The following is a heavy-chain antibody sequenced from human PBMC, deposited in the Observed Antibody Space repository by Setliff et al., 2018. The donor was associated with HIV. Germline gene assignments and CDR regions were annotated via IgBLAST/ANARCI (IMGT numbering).Heavy chain of an antibody. CDR1: GYSFGSYW. D-gene: IGHD1-26*01. Sequence: GESLKISCKGSGYSFGSYWITWVRQMPGQGLEWMGRINPYDSNTNYRPSFQGHVSMSVDKSISTAYLQWSSLNASDTAMYYCARDSGRSSYYYYYMDVWGKGTTVTVSS. J-gene: IGHJ6*03. CDR2: INPYDSNT. V-gene: IGHV5-10-1*01. CDR3: ARDSGRSSYYYYYMDV.